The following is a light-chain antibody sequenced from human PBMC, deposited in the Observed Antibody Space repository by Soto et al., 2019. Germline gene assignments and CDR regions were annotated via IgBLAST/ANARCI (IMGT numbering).Light chain of an antibody. Sequence: QSVLTQPPSASGSPGQSVTISCTGTSSDVGIYTYVSWFQQHPGNAPKLLIYEVSKRPSGVPDRFSGSKSGNTASLTVSGLQAEDEADYYCSYAGSNKALFGGGTKLTVL. CDR2: EVS. J-gene: IGLJ2*01. CDR1: SSDVGIYTY. V-gene: IGLV2-8*01. CDR3: SYAGSNKAL.